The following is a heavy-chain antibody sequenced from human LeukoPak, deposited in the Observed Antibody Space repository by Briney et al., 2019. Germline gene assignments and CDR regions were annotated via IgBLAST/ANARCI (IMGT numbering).Heavy chain of an antibody. J-gene: IGHJ4*02. CDR3: TTRSPARYCSDGACYSSADY. CDR1: VFSFSDAW. Sequence: GGSLRLSCAASVFSFSDAWINWVRHAPWKGLEWVGHIRSKADGGTPDYIAPVKGRFTISRDDSKDTLYLQMNSLNTEDTAMYYCTTRSPARYCSDGACYSSADYWGQGTLVTVSS. D-gene: IGHD2-15*01. CDR2: IRSKADGGTP. V-gene: IGHV3-15*07.